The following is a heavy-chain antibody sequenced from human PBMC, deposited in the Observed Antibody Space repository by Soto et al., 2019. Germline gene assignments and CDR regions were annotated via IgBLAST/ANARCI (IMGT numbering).Heavy chain of an antibody. Sequence: ASVNVSCKASGDTLTSYAISCVRQAPGQALEWMEWIRTYNGNTNYAQKLQGRVTMTPDTSTSTASMELRSLRSDDTAVYYCASSCSSTSCYHNWFDPRGQGTLVPVSS. D-gene: IGHD2-2*01. CDR2: IRTYNGNT. J-gene: IGHJ5*02. V-gene: IGHV1-18*04. CDR3: ASSCSSTSCYHNWFDP. CDR1: GDTLTSYA.